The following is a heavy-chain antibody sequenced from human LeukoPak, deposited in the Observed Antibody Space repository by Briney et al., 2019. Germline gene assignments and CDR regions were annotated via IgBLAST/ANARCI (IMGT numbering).Heavy chain of an antibody. CDR1: GFTFSSYS. CDR2: ISSSSSYI. J-gene: IGHJ4*02. V-gene: IGHV3-21*01. CDR3: ARSDSSSWHVDY. D-gene: IGHD6-13*01. Sequence: GGSLRLSCAASGFTFSSYSMNWVRQAPGKGLEWVSSISSSSSYIYYADSVKGRFTISRDNAKNSLYLQMNSLRAEDTAVYYCARSDSSSWHVDYWGQGTLVTVSS.